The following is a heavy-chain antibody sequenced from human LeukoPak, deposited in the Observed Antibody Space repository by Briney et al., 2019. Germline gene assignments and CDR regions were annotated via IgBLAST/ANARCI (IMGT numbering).Heavy chain of an antibody. CDR3: ARGPYGSGSYYKFDY. CDR1: GCTFTSYG. Sequence: GASVKVSCKASGCTFTSYGISWVRQAPGQGLEWMGWISAYNGNTNYAQKLQGRVTMTTDTSTSTAYMELRSLRSDDTAVYYCARGPYGSGSYYKFDYWGQGTLVTVSS. D-gene: IGHD3-10*01. J-gene: IGHJ4*02. CDR2: ISAYNGNT. V-gene: IGHV1-18*01.